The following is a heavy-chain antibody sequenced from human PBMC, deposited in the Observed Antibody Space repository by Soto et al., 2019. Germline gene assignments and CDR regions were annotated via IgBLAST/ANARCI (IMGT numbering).Heavy chain of an antibody. CDR3: ARLRIATNNYKWFDP. CDR2: IYVTGAV. Sequence: SETLSLTCIVSGAALNSGNYYWIWIRQVPGKGLEWIGHIYVTGAVDYNPSLRDRITISQDTSERQFSLNLRLVTAADTAVYYCARLRIATNNYKWFDPWGQGTLVTV. D-gene: IGHD2-21*01. V-gene: IGHV4-31*03. J-gene: IGHJ5*02. CDR1: GAALNSGNYY.